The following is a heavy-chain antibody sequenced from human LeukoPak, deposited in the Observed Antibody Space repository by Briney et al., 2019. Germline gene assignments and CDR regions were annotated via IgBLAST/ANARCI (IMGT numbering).Heavy chain of an antibody. CDR3: ARSAPGAIVVVPAAIVWFDP. Sequence: SVKVSCKASGGTFSSYAISWVRQAPGQGLEWMGGIIPIFVTANYAQKFQGRVTITTDESTSTAYMELSSLRSEDTAVYYCARSAPGAIVVVPAAIVWFDPWGQGTLVTVSS. J-gene: IGHJ5*02. CDR2: IIPIFVTA. V-gene: IGHV1-69*05. CDR1: GGTFSSYA. D-gene: IGHD2-2*01.